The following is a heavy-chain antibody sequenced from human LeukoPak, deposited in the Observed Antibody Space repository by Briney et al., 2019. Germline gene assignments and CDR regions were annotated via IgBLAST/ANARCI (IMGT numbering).Heavy chain of an antibody. V-gene: IGHV3-30*02. J-gene: IGHJ4*02. Sequence: GGSLRLSCAASEFTFSSYAMDWVRQAPGRGLESVGFIRSDGSNKYYADSVKGRFTISRDNSKNTLYLQMNSLRAEDTAVYYCANYKAAAADYWGQGTLVTVSS. D-gene: IGHD6-13*01. CDR1: EFTFSSYA. CDR2: IRSDGSNK. CDR3: ANYKAAAADY.